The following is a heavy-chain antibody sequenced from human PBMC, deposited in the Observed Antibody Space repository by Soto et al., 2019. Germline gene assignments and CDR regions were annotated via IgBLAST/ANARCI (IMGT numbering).Heavy chain of an antibody. CDR3: TRHDGNSRNVLDY. CDR2: VRYTGST. V-gene: IGHV4-59*08. D-gene: IGHD4-17*01. Sequence: QVQLRESGPGLVKPSETLSLTCTVSAGSVSGYYWSWIRQPPGKAPEWIGYVRYTGSTNYNPSLSHRVTISVAVSNNQFSLSLSSVTAGDTAVYYCTRHDGNSRNVLDYWGQGALVTVSS. J-gene: IGHJ4*02. CDR1: AGSVSGYY.